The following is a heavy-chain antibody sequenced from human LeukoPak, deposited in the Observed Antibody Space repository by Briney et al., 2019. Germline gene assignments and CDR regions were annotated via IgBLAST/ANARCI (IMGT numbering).Heavy chain of an antibody. Sequence: SETLSLTCAVYGGSFSGYYWSWIRQPPGKGLEWIGEINHSGSTNYNPSLKSRVTVSVDTSKNQFSLKLSSVTAADTAVYYCARHDMVRGVIGYYFDYWGQGTLVTVSS. CDR3: ARHDMVRGVIGYYFDY. CDR1: GGSFSGYY. J-gene: IGHJ4*02. D-gene: IGHD3-10*01. CDR2: INHSGST. V-gene: IGHV4-34*01.